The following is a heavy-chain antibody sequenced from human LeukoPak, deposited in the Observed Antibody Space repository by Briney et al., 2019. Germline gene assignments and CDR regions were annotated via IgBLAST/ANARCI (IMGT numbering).Heavy chain of an antibody. Sequence: ASVKVSCKASGYTFTGYYMHWVRQAPGQGLEWMGWINPNSGGTNYAQKFQGRVTMTRDTSISTAYKELSRLRSDDTAVYYCARDSTYDLWSGYYGWFDPWGQGTLVTVSS. D-gene: IGHD3-3*01. J-gene: IGHJ5*02. CDR2: INPNSGGT. CDR1: GYTFTGYY. CDR3: ARDSTYDLWSGYYGWFDP. V-gene: IGHV1-2*02.